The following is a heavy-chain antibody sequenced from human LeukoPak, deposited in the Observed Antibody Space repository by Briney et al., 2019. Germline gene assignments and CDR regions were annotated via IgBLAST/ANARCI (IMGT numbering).Heavy chain of an antibody. D-gene: IGHD1-26*01. CDR2: INHSGST. CDR3: AAVGATDYYYGMDA. Sequence: SETLSLTCAVYGGSFSGYYWSWIRQPPGKGLEWIGEINHSGSTNYNPSLKSRVTISVDTSKNQFSLKLSSVTAADTAVYYCAAVGATDYYYGMDAWGQGTTVTVSS. V-gene: IGHV4-34*01. J-gene: IGHJ6*02. CDR1: GGSFSGYY.